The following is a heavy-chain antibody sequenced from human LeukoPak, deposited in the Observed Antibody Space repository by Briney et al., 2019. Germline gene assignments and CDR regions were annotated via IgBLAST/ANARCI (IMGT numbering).Heavy chain of an antibody. CDR1: GGSININTYY. V-gene: IGHV4-39*01. D-gene: IGHD2-2*01. CDR3: ARRTLVPAAIFGY. Sequence: SETLSLTCTVSGGSININTYYWGWIRQPPGKGLEWIGSIYYSGSTYYNPSLKSRVTISIDTSKNQFSLKLSSVTAADTAVYYCARRTLVPAAIFGYWGQGTLVTVSS. J-gene: IGHJ4*02. CDR2: IYYSGST.